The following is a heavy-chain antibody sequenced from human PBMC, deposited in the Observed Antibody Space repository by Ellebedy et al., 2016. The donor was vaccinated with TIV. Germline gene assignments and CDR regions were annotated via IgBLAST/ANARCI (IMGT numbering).Heavy chain of an antibody. CDR2: ITGKTDGGTR. D-gene: IGHD2-15*01. CDR1: GFIFSNAW. V-gene: IGHV3-15*01. J-gene: IGHJ4*02. CDR3: AAGTGYSDFDY. Sequence: GESLKISXAASGFIFSNAWMNWVRQAPGKGLEWVGRITGKTDGGTRDFAAPVKGRFSISRDDSKNTVSLQMDSLKTEDTAVYYCAAGTGYSDFDYWGQGTLATVSS.